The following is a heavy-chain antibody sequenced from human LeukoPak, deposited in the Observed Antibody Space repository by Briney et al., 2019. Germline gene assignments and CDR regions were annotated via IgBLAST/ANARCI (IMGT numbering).Heavy chain of an antibody. V-gene: IGHV3-48*03. Sequence: GGSLRLSCAASGFTFSSYEMNWVRQAPGKGLEWASYISSSGSTIYYADSVKGRFTISRDNAKNSLYLQMNSLRAEDTAVYYCARLPYDILTGYYFYYYYYMDVWGKGTTVTISS. D-gene: IGHD3-9*01. J-gene: IGHJ6*03. CDR2: ISSSGSTI. CDR1: GFTFSSYE. CDR3: ARLPYDILTGYYFYYYYYMDV.